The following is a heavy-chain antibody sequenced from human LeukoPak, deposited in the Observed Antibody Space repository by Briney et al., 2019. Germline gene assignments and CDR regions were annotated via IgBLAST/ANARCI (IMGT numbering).Heavy chain of an antibody. J-gene: IGHJ4*02. Sequence: GGSLRLSCAASGFTFRSYWMHWVRQTPGKGLVWVSRINSDGSNTNYADSVKGRFTISRDNAKNTLRLQMNSLRAEDTAVYYCTRPPHDYWGQGTLVTVSS. V-gene: IGHV3-74*01. CDR1: GFTFRSYW. CDR2: INSDGSNT. CDR3: TRPPHDY.